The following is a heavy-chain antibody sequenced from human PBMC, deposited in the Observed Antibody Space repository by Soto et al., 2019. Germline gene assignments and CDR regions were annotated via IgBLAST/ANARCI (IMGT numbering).Heavy chain of an antibody. D-gene: IGHD3-16*01. V-gene: IGHV4-30-2*01. CDR2: IYHSGST. Sequence: SETLSLTCAVSGGSISSGGYSWSWIRQPPGKGLEWIGYIYHSGSTYYNPSLKSRVTISVDRSKNQFSLKLSSVTAADTAVYYCARISFRGIYFDYWGQGTLVTVSS. CDR3: ARISFRGIYFDY. J-gene: IGHJ4*02. CDR1: GGSISSGGYS.